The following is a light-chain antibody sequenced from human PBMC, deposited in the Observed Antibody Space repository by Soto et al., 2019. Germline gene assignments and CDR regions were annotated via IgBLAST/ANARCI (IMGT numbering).Light chain of an antibody. CDR2: AAS. CDR1: QNIDTY. CDR3: QQSYIILLT. Sequence: DIQVTKSPSSLSASVGDRVTITCRASQNIDTYLNWYQQKPGKAPNLLIYAASSLRSGVPSRFSGSGSGTDFTLTIGSLQPEDFATYYCQQSYIILLTFGGGTKVDIK. V-gene: IGKV1-39*01. J-gene: IGKJ4*01.